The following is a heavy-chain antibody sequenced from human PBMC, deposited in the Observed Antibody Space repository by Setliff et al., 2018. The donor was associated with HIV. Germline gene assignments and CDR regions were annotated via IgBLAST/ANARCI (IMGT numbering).Heavy chain of an antibody. Sequence: GGSLRLSCAASGFTFTNYYMSWIRQAPGKGLELLSYISVSGTDIKYADSVKGRFTISRDNAKNSLYLQMNSLRAEDTAVYYCARLWGFAADVFDIWGQGTMVTVSS. D-gene: IGHD3-16*01. CDR1: GFTFTNYY. J-gene: IGHJ3*02. CDR3: ARLWGFAADVFDI. V-gene: IGHV3-11*04. CDR2: ISVSGTDI.